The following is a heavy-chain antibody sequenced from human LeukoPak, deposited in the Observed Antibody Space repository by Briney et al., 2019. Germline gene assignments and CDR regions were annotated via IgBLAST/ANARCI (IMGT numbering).Heavy chain of an antibody. J-gene: IGHJ4*02. Sequence: GGSLRLSCAAPVFTLSIAVMHWGPQAPGKGVEWVAVIWYDGSNKYYADSVKGRFTISRDNSKNTLYLQMNSLRAEDTAVYYCARDLLAWSDTAMVADYWGQGTLVTVSS. V-gene: IGHV3-33*01. D-gene: IGHD5-18*01. CDR1: VFTLSIAV. CDR2: IWYDGSNK. CDR3: ARDLLAWSDTAMVADY.